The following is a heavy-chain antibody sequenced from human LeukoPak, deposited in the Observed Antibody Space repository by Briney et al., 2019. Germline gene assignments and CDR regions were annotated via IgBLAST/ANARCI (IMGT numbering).Heavy chain of an antibody. D-gene: IGHD3-22*01. CDR2: INPSGGST. CDR3: ARSFWSSGYYYASFDY. J-gene: IGHJ4*02. Sequence: GASVPLSSQASGYTFTSYCMHWVRPAPGQGLEWMGIINPSGGSTSYAQKFQGRVTITRDTSTSTVYMELSSLRSEDTAVYYCARSFWSSGYYYASFDYWGQGALVTVSS. V-gene: IGHV1-46*01. CDR1: GYTFTSYC.